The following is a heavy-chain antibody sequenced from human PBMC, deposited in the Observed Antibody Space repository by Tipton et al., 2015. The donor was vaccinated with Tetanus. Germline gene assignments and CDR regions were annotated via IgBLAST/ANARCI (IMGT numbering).Heavy chain of an antibody. CDR2: IFYSGNT. Sequence: TLSLTCTVSGGSISTYYWSWIRQPPGKGLEWIGYIFYSGNTNYNPSLKTRVTIPVDTSKNQFSLKLSSVTAADTAVYYCARDRGLTTGGGIGMDVWGQGTTVTVSS. J-gene: IGHJ6*02. CDR3: ARDRGLTTGGGIGMDV. V-gene: IGHV4-59*01. CDR1: GGSISTYY. D-gene: IGHD4-17*01.